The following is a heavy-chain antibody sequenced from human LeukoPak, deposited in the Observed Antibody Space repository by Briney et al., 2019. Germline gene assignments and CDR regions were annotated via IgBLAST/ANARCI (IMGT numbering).Heavy chain of an antibody. J-gene: IGHJ4*02. Sequence: ASVKVSCKASGGTFSSYAISWVRQAPGQGLEWMGGIIPIFGTANYAQKFQGRVTITADESTSTAYMELSSLRSEDTAVYYCAREGGSRQEIDYWGQGTLVTVSS. V-gene: IGHV1-69*13. CDR3: AREGGSRQEIDY. CDR1: GGTFSSYA. D-gene: IGHD1-26*01. CDR2: IIPIFGTA.